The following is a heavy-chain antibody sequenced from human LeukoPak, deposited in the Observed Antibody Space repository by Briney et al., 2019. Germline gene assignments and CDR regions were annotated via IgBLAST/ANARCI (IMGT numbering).Heavy chain of an antibody. CDR1: GSSLSTSGVG. CDR3: AHRRGGSVIFGVVSIMDNAFDI. J-gene: IGHJ3*02. D-gene: IGHD3-3*01. CDR2: IYWNDDK. Sequence: ESGPTLVKPTQTLTLTCTFSGSSLSTSGVGVGWIRQPPGKALEWLALIYWNDDKRYSPSLKSRLTITKDTSKNQVVLTMTNMDPVDTATYYCAHRRGGSVIFGVVSIMDNAFDIWGQGTMVTVSS. V-gene: IGHV2-5*01.